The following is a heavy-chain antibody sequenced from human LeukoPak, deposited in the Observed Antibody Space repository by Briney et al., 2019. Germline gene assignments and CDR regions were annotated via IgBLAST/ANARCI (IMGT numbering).Heavy chain of an antibody. Sequence: ASVRVSCKASGYTFTNYNITWVRQAPGQGLEWLGWISAYNGKTNYAQKFQGRVTMTTEKSTTTAYMELTSLRFDYTAVYYCARDDEEFGELSWFDPWGQGTLVTVSS. CDR3: ARDDEEFGELSWFDP. J-gene: IGHJ5*02. CDR1: GYTFTNYN. CDR2: ISAYNGKT. V-gene: IGHV1-18*01. D-gene: IGHD3-10*01.